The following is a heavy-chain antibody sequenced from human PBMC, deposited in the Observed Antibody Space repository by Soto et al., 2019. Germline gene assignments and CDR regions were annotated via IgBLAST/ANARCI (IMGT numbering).Heavy chain of an antibody. J-gene: IGHJ4*02. CDR3: ARSVAVPGAHIDY. V-gene: IGHV4-59*01. CDR2: VYYTGST. Sequence: SVSGGSISGSYWSWIRQSPGKGLEWLGYVYYTGSTNYSPSLRSRVSISVDTSKNEFSLRLSSVTVADTAVYFCARSVAVPGAHIDYWGQGTQVTVSS. CDR1: GGSISGSY. D-gene: IGHD6-19*01.